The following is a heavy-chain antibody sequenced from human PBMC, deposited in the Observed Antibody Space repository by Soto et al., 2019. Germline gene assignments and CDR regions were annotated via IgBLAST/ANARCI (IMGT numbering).Heavy chain of an antibody. CDR2: IYWDDYK. V-gene: IGHV2-5*02. CDR3: AHKGYGAYPLDY. D-gene: IGHD4-17*01. CDR1: GFSLSTSGVG. J-gene: IGHJ4*02. Sequence: QITLKESGPTLVKPTQTLTLTCTFSGFSLSTSGVGVGWIRQPPGKALEWLAVIYWDDYKHYSPSLKSRLTXXKXXSKNQVVLTMTNMDPVDTATYYCAHKGYGAYPLDYWGQGTLLTVSS.